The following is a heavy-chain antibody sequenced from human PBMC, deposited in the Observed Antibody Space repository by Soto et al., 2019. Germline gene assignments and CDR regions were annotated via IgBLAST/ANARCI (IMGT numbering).Heavy chain of an antibody. V-gene: IGHV1-69*10. D-gene: IGHD3-22*01. J-gene: IGHJ4*02. CDR2: IIPILGIA. Sequence: ASVKVSCKAAGGTFSSYAISWVRQAPGQGLEWMGGIIPILGIANYAQKFQDRVTITADKATSTAYMELSSLRSEDTAVYYCARDSYYYDSSGYYYFDYWGQGTLVTVSS. CDR3: ARDSYYYDSSGYYYFDY. CDR1: GGTFSSYA.